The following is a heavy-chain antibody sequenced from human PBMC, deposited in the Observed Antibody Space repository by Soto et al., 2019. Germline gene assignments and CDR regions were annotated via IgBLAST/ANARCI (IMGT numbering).Heavy chain of an antibody. D-gene: IGHD5-12*01. CDR1: GFSLTSSHMG. CDR3: AHAGVYDRFTFDH. Sequence: QVTLKESGPTLVRPAQTLTLTCDFSGFSLTSSHMGVAWIRQPPGQALEWLALLYWDDDKRYSPSLKNRLAISKDTSRNHVVLTITNVDPVDTATYFCAHAGVYDRFTFDHWGPGTMVTVSS. V-gene: IGHV2-5*02. J-gene: IGHJ4*02. CDR2: LYWDDDK.